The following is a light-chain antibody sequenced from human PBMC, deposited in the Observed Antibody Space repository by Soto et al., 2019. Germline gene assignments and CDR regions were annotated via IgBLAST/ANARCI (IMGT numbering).Light chain of an antibody. Sequence: DKKMSKSPSSVSAYIGDRVTITCRASESISSWLAWYQQKPGKAPKLLIYDASSLESGVPSRFSGSGSGTEFTLTISSLQPDDFATYYCQQYKSYSRAFGQGTKVDI. CDR3: QQYKSYSRA. V-gene: IGKV1-5*01. CDR2: DAS. J-gene: IGKJ1*01. CDR1: ESISSW.